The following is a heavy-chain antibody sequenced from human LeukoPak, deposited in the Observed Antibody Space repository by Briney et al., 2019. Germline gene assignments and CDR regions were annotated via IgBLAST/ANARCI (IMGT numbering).Heavy chain of an antibody. CDR3: ARKGRYFDY. J-gene: IGHJ4*02. Sequence: SETLSLTCAVYGGSFSGYYWSWIRQPPGKGLEWIGYIYYSGSTNYNPSLKSRVTISVDTSKNQFSLKLSSVTAADTAVYYCARKGRYFDYWGQGTLVTVSS. CDR2: IYYSGST. CDR1: GGSFSGYY. V-gene: IGHV4-59*01.